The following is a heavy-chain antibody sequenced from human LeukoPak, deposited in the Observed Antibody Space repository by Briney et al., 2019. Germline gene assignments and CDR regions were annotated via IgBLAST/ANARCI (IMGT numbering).Heavy chain of an antibody. CDR1: GYTFTSYA. CDR3: ARVEAYCGGDCYLYYYGMDV. V-gene: IGHV1-3*01. J-gene: IGHJ6*02. D-gene: IGHD2-21*02. Sequence: ASVKVSCKASGYTFTSYAMHWVRQAPGQRLEWMGWTNAGNGNTKYSQKFQGRVTITRDTSASTAYMELSSLRSEDTAVYYCARVEAYCGGDCYLYYYGMDVWGQGTTVTVSS. CDR2: TNAGNGNT.